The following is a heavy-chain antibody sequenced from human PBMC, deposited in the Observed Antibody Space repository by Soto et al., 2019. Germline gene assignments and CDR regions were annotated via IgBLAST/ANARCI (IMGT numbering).Heavy chain of an antibody. CDR3: AKDYGGLYYFDY. Sequence: GGSLRLSCAASGFTFSSYAMSWVRQAPGKGLGWVSAISGSGGSTYYADSVKGRFTISRDNSKNTLYLQMNSLRAEDTAVYYCAKDYGGLYYFDYWGQGTLVTVSS. V-gene: IGHV3-23*01. J-gene: IGHJ4*02. CDR1: GFTFSSYA. CDR2: ISGSGGST. D-gene: IGHD5-12*01.